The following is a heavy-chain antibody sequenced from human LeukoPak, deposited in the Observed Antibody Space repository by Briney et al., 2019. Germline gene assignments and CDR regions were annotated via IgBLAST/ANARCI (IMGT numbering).Heavy chain of an antibody. Sequence: SETLSLTCTVSGGSISSYYWSWIRQPPGKGLEWIGYIYYSGSTNYNPSLKSRVTISIDTSKNQFSLKLRSVTAADTAVYYCARNAREDVNGFDPWGQGTLVTVSP. CDR1: GGSISSYY. J-gene: IGHJ5*02. CDR2: IYYSGST. V-gene: IGHV4-59*01. CDR3: ARNAREDVNGFDP. D-gene: IGHD6-6*01.